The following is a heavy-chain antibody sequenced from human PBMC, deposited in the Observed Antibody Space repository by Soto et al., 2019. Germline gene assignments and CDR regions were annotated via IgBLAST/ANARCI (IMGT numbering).Heavy chain of an antibody. Sequence: GGSLRLSCAASGFTFSSYSMSWVRQAPGKGLEWVSGFRTSGDGGTTYYADSVKGRFTISRDNSKNMLFLQMNSLRAEDTAIYYCAKDMTPSSIAAMGVDYWGQGNLVAV. J-gene: IGHJ4*02. CDR2: FRTSGDGGTT. D-gene: IGHD6-6*01. CDR1: GFTFSSYS. CDR3: AKDMTPSSIAAMGVDY. V-gene: IGHV3-23*01.